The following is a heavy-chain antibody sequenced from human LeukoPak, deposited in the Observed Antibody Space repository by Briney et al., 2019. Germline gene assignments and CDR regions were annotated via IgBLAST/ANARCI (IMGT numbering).Heavy chain of an antibody. D-gene: IGHD3-10*01. Sequence: GGSLRLSCAASGFTFSTYWMSWVRQAPGKGLEWVANIKEDGSEKHYVDSLKGRFTISRDTAKNLLYLQMNSLRVEDTAVYYCARDMGLFYWGQGALVTVSS. J-gene: IGHJ4*02. CDR3: ARDMGLFY. CDR2: IKEDGSEK. V-gene: IGHV3-7*01. CDR1: GFTFSTYW.